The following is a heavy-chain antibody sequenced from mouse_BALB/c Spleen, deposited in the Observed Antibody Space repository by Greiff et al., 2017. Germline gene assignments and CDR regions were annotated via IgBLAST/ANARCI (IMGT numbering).Heavy chain of an antibody. Sequence: EVKLMESGGGLVKPGGSLKLSCAASGFTFSSYAMSWVRQTPEKRLEWVASISSGGSTYYPDSVKGRFTISRDNARNILYLQMSSLRSEDTAMYYCARGLLLRYPYAMDYWGQGTSVTVSS. CDR2: ISSGGST. CDR1: GFTFSSYA. V-gene: IGHV5-6-5*01. CDR3: ARGLLLRYPYAMDY. J-gene: IGHJ4*01. D-gene: IGHD1-1*01.